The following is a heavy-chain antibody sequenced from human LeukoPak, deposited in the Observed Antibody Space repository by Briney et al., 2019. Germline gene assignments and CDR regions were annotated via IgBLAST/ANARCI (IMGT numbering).Heavy chain of an antibody. CDR3: TTDLGLYSSGWDFDY. D-gene: IGHD6-19*01. CDR1: GFTVSSNY. J-gene: IGHJ4*02. CDR2: IKSKTDGGTT. Sequence: GGSLRLSCAASGFTVSSNYMSWVRQAPGKGLEWVGRIKSKTDGGTTDYAAPVKGRFTISRDDSKNTLYLQMNSLKTEDTAVYYCTTDLGLYSSGWDFDYWGQGTLVTVSS. V-gene: IGHV3-15*01.